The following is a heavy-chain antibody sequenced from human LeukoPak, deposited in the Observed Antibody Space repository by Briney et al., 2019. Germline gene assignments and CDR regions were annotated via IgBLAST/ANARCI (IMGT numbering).Heavy chain of an antibody. CDR3: ARRKRDGYNWYFDY. CDR1: GGSLSSSSYY. V-gene: IGHV4-39*01. D-gene: IGHD5-24*01. Sequence: PSETLSLTCTVSGGSLSSSSYYWGWIRQPPGKGLEWIGSIYYSGSTYYNPSLKSRVTISVDTPKNQFSLKLSSVTAADTAVYYCARRKRDGYNWYFDYWGQGSLVTVSS. CDR2: IYYSGST. J-gene: IGHJ4*02.